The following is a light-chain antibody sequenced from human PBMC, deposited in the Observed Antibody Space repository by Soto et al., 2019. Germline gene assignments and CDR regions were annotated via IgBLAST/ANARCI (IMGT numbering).Light chain of an antibody. CDR2: DAS. CDR3: QQSYSTPPIT. J-gene: IGKJ5*01. V-gene: IGKV1-5*01. CDR1: QSINSW. Sequence: DIQMTQSPSTLSASVGDRVTITCRASQSINSWLAWYQQKPGKAPQILIYDASTLKSGVPSRFSASGSGTEFTLTISSVQSEDFATYYCQQSYSTPPITFGQGTRLEIK.